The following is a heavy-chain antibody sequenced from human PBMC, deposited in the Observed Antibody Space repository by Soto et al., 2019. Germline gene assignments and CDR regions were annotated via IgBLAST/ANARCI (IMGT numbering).Heavy chain of an antibody. CDR3: AHSLIGYYYASSGSIWFDP. Sequence: QITLKESGPTLVKPTQTLTLTCTFSGFSLSTSGVGVGWIRQPPGKALEWLALIYWDDDKRYSPSLKSRLTITKDTAKNHVVLTMTNMDPIDTATYYSAHSLIGYYYASSGSIWFDPWGQGTLVTVSS. D-gene: IGHD3-22*01. CDR1: GFSLSTSGVG. V-gene: IGHV2-5*02. J-gene: IGHJ5*02. CDR2: IYWDDDK.